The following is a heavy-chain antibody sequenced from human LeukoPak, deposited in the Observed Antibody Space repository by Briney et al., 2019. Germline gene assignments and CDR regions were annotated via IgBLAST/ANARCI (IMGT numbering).Heavy chain of an antibody. V-gene: IGHV4-34*01. CDR1: GGSFSGYY. CDR2: INHSGST. D-gene: IGHD3-9*01. CDR3: ARCLDFDWYHYYYYYGIDV. J-gene: IGHJ6*01. Sequence: SETLSLTCAGYGGSFSGYYWSWLRQPPGKGLEWMVEINHSGSTNYNPSLKSRVTISVDTSKNQFSLKLSSVTAADTAVYYCARCLDFDWYHYYYYYGIDVWAQGTTDSVSS.